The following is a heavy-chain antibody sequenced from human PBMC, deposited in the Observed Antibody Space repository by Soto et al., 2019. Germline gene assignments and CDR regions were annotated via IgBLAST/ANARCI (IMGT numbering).Heavy chain of an antibody. CDR3: ARGVGSGSYYNQYNWFDP. D-gene: IGHD3-10*01. CDR1: GYSFSFYG. Sequence: GASVKVSCKASGYSFSFYGINWVRQAPGQGLEWMGWISAYNGNTKYAQKLQGRVTMTTDTSTSTAYMELRSLRSDDTAVYYCARGVGSGSYYNQYNWFDPWGQGTLVTVSS. CDR2: ISAYNGNT. J-gene: IGHJ5*02. V-gene: IGHV1-18*01.